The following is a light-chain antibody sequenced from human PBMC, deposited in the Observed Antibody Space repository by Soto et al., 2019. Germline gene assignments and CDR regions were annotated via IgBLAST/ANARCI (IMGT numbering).Light chain of an antibody. J-gene: IGKJ4*01. CDR3: QQSDSSPLLT. V-gene: IGKV3-20*01. CDR2: GVS. Sequence: PGERAALSCRASRTVSANYLAWYQQKPGQAPRLLIYGVSSRAAGVPDRFSASGSGTDFTLTISRLEPEDFAVYYCQQSDSSPLLTFGGGSRVEIK. CDR1: RTVSANY.